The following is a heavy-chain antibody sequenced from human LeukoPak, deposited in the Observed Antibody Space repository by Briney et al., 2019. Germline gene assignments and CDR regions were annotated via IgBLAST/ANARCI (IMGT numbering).Heavy chain of an antibody. CDR3: ARAGVATTIYHYYYGMDV. D-gene: IGHD5-12*01. V-gene: IGHV1-69*01. J-gene: IGHJ6*04. CDR2: IIPIFGTA. CDR1: GGTFSSYA. Sequence: ASVKVSCKASGGTFSSYAISWVRQAPGQGLGWMGGIIPIFGTANYAQKFQGRVTITADESTSTAYMELSSLRSEDTAVYYCARAGVATTIYHYYYGMDVWGKGTTVTVSS.